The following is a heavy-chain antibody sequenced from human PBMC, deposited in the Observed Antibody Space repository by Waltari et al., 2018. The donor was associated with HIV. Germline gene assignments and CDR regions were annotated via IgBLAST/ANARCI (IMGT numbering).Heavy chain of an antibody. Sequence: QVQLVESAGGAVQLGRSLRLLSAASRFTFSSLALQWVRQAPGKGREWVAVISYDGSNKYYADSVKGRFTISRDNSKNTLYLQMNSRRAEDTAVYYCARGGGYSSSYYFDYWGQGTLVTVSS. J-gene: IGHJ4*02. V-gene: IGHV3-30-3*01. CDR2: ISYDGSNK. D-gene: IGHD5-12*01. CDR1: RFTFSSLA. CDR3: ARGGGYSSSYYFDY.